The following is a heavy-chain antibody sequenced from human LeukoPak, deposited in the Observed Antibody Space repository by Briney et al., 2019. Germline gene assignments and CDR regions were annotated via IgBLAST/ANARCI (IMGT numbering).Heavy chain of an antibody. V-gene: IGHV4-30-4*01. J-gene: IGHJ1*01. CDR2: ISRSGTT. CDR3: ASYCSSSSCHGYFPH. Sequence: TSGTLSLTCTVSAASVSSGDYYWSWIRQSPGKVLEWVGYISRSGTTHYNPSLKSRTTISIDTSKNQFTLHLTSVTAADTALYYCASYCSSSSCHGYFPHWGQGALVTAS. CDR1: AASVSSGDYY. D-gene: IGHD2-2*01.